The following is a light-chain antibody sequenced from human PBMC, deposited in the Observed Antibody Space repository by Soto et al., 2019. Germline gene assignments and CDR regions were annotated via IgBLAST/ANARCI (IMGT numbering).Light chain of an antibody. Sequence: SQMTQSRSSLSASRGDRVTIPCRSGQGIGNDLAWFQQRPGKAPKLLIYAASGLQSGVPSRFSGSGPGTDFTLTICRLQAELLATYYCLYDFNYPWSFGQGTKVDIK. CDR2: AAS. CDR3: LYDFNYPWS. CDR1: QGIGND. V-gene: IGKV1-6*01. J-gene: IGKJ1*01.